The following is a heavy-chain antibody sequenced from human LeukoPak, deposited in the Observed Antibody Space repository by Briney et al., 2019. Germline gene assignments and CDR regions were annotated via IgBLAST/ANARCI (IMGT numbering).Heavy chain of an antibody. CDR1: GFTFSNVW. J-gene: IGHJ5*02. CDR2: ISSSSSYI. D-gene: IGHD1-26*01. V-gene: IGHV3-21*01. CDR3: ARVRLKGGATHP. Sequence: GGSLRLSCAASGFTFSNVWMNWVRQAPGKGLEWVSSISSSSSYIYYADSVKGRFTISRDNAKNSLYLQMNSLRAEDTAVYYCARVRLKGGATHPWGQGTLVTVSS.